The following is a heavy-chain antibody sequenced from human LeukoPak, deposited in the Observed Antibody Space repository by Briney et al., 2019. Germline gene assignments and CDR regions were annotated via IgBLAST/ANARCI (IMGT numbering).Heavy chain of an antibody. J-gene: IGHJ5*02. D-gene: IGHD2-21*02. CDR1: GYSFTNYW. Sequence: GESLKISCQVSGYSFTNYWIGWVRQMPGKGLEWMGIIYPGDSDTRYSPSFQGQVTFSGDKSISTAYLQWSSLKASDSAMYYCARLPYCGGDCYPNWFDPWGQGTLVTVSS. CDR3: ARLPYCGGDCYPNWFDP. CDR2: IYPGDSDT. V-gene: IGHV5-51*01.